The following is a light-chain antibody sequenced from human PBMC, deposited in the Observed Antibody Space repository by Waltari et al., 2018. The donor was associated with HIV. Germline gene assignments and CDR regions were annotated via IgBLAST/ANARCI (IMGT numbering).Light chain of an antibody. CDR2: RAS. CDR1: QSISSW. J-gene: IGKJ5*01. Sequence: DIQMTQSPSTLSASVGDRDTITCRASQSISSWLAWYQQKPGKAPNLLIYRASILESGVPSRLSGSGSGTEFTLTINSLQPDDFATYYCQHYDTYPISFGQGTRLEI. V-gene: IGKV1-5*03. CDR3: QHYDTYPIS.